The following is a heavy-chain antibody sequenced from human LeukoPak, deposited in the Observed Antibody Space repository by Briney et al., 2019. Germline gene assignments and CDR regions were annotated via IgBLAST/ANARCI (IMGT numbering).Heavy chain of an antibody. CDR1: GYALTSYA. Sequence: GASVKVSCKASGYALTSYAMHWVRQTPGQRLEWMGWINAGNGNTKYSQKFQGRVTITRDTSASTAYMELSSLRSEDTAVYYCARGERYCSGGSCLDYWGQGTLVTVSS. J-gene: IGHJ4*02. CDR3: ARGERYCSGGSCLDY. CDR2: INAGNGNT. V-gene: IGHV1-3*01. D-gene: IGHD2-15*01.